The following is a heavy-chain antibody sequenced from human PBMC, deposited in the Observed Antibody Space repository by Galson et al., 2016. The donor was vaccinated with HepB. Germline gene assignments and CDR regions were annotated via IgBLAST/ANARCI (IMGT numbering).Heavy chain of an antibody. CDR2: IGTGGINR. Sequence: SLRLSCAASGFSFSRYGMNWVRQAPGKGLEWLSYIGTGGINRFSAGSVMGRFTISRDDVKSSLYLQMNSLRADDTAAHFCARGQGDGRFAMDVWGQGTTVIVS. J-gene: IGHJ6*02. D-gene: IGHD2-21*02. V-gene: IGHV3-48*03. CDR1: GFSFSRYG. CDR3: ARGQGDGRFAMDV.